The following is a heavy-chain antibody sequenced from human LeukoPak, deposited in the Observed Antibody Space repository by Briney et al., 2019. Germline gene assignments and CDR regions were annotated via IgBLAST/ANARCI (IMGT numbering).Heavy chain of an antibody. Sequence: GGSLRLSCAASGFAVSSSYMSWVRQAPGKGLEWVSGINWNGGSTGYADSVKGRFTISRDNAKNSLYLQMNSLRAEDTALYYCASVAYYYDSSGYYNGMYYFDYWGQGTLVTVSS. CDR1: GFAVSSSY. D-gene: IGHD3-22*01. V-gene: IGHV3-20*04. CDR2: INWNGGST. CDR3: ASVAYYYDSSGYYNGMYYFDY. J-gene: IGHJ4*02.